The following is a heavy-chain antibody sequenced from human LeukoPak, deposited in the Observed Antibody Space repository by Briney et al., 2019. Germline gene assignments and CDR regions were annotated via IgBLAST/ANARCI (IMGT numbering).Heavy chain of an antibody. V-gene: IGHV1-2*04. J-gene: IGHJ4*02. CDR2: INPNSGGT. CDR3: ARGYCSSTSCLKQLVYCFDY. CDR1: GYTFTGYY. Sequence: ASVKVSCKASGYTFTGYYMHWVRQAPGQGLEWMGWINPNSGGTNYAQKFQGWVTMTRDTSISTAYMELSRLRSDDTAVYYCARGYCSSTSCLKQLVYCFDYWGQGTLVTVSS. D-gene: IGHD2-2*01.